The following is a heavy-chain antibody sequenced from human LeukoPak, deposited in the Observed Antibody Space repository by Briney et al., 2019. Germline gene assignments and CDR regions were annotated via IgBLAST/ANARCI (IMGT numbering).Heavy chain of an antibody. J-gene: IGHJ4*02. CDR2: ITHNAGH. V-gene: IGHV4-34*01. CDR3: ARAPPGRPFDY. Sequence: SETLSLTCGVSGGSFRGYYWTWLRQPPGKGLEGIGEITHNAGHNYNPSLKSRVTISIDTPKNQFSLKMNSVTAADTAVYYCARAPPGRPFDYWGQGTLVTVSS. CDR1: GGSFRGYY. D-gene: IGHD6-6*01.